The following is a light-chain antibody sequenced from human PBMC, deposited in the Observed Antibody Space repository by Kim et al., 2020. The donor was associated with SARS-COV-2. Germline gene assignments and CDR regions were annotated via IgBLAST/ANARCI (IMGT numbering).Light chain of an antibody. J-gene: IGLJ2*01. CDR3: NSRDSSGNHPV. V-gene: IGLV3-19*01. Sequence: SSELTQDPAVSVALGQTVRITCQGDSLRSYYASWYQQKPGQAPVLVIYGKNNRPSGIPDRFSGSSSGNTASLTITGAQEEDEADYYCNSRDSSGNHPVFGGGTQLTVL. CDR2: GKN. CDR1: SLRSYY.